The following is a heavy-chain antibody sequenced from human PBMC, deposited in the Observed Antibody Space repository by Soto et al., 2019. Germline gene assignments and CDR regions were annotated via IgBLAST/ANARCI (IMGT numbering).Heavy chain of an antibody. CDR2: INHSGST. CDR1: GGSFSGYY. V-gene: IGHV4-34*01. CDR3: ARTAPLRAVYY. Sequence: QVQLQQWRAGLLKPSETLSLTCAVYGGSFSGYYWSWIRQPPGKGLQWIGEINHSGSTNYNPSLNGRDTISVDTDKDQFYLKGSSVSGADTAVYYCARTAPLRAVYYWGHGTLVTFYS. J-gene: IGHJ4*01. D-gene: IGHD2-8*01.